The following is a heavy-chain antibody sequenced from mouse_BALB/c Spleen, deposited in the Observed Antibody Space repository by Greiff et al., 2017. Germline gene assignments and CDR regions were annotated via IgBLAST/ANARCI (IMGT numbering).Heavy chain of an antibody. CDR1: GYAFSSSW. D-gene: IGHD1-1*01. CDR3: ANLDGSRRGFDY. CDR2: IYPGDGDT. Sequence: QVQLQQSGPELVKPGASVKISCKASGYAFSSSWMNWVKQRPGQGLEWIGRIYPGDGDTNYNGKFKGKATLTADKSSSTAYMQLSSLTSVDSAVYFCANLDGSRRGFDYWGQGTTLTVSS. V-gene: IGHV1-82*01. J-gene: IGHJ2*01.